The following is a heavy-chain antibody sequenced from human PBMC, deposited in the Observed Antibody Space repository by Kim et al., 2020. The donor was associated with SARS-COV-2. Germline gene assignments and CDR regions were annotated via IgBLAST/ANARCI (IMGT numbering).Heavy chain of an antibody. CDR2: ISSSSSYI. CDR3: ARDQGRQWLAVYYYYGMDV. CDR1: GFIFSSYS. J-gene: IGHJ6*02. Sequence: GGSLRLSCAASGFIFSSYSMNWVRQAPGRGLEWVSSISSSSSYIYYADSGNGRFTISRDNAKNSLYLQMNSLRAEDTAVYYCARDQGRQWLAVYYYYGMDVWGQGTTVTVS. V-gene: IGHV3-21*01. D-gene: IGHD6-19*01.